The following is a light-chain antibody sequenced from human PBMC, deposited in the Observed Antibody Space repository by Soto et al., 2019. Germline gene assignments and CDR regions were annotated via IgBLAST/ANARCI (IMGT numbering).Light chain of an antibody. Sequence: EIVMTQSPATLSVSPGERVTLSCRASQSVGSNLAWYQQKPGQAPRLLIFAASTRATGIPTRFSGSGSGTDFTLTFTSLQSEDFAFYFCQQYNNWPRTFGQGTKV. V-gene: IGKV3-15*01. CDR1: QSVGSN. J-gene: IGKJ1*01. CDR3: QQYNNWPRT. CDR2: AAS.